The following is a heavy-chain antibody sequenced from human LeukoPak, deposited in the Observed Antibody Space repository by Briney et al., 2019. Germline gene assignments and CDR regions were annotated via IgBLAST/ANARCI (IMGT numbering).Heavy chain of an antibody. J-gene: IGHJ6*04. CDR2: ISSSSSYI. V-gene: IGHV3-21*01. D-gene: IGHD2-15*01. Sequence: LGGSLRLSCAASGFTFSSYSMNWVRQALGKGLEWVSSISSSSSYIYYADSVKGRFTISRDNAKNSLYLQMNSLRAEDTAVYYCARDREMVAATSYYYYYYGMDVWGKGTTVTVSS. CDR1: GFTFSSYS. CDR3: ARDREMVAATSYYYYYYGMDV.